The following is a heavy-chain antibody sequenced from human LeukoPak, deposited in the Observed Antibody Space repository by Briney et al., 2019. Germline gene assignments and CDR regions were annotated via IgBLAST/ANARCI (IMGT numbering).Heavy chain of an antibody. CDR2: MNPNSGNT. V-gene: IGHV1-8*03. CDR3: ARGKGKRWLQLGWFDP. CDR1: GYTFTSYD. D-gene: IGHD5-24*01. J-gene: IGHJ5*02. Sequence: ASVKVSCKASGYTFTSYDINWVRQATGQGLEWMGWMNPNSGNTGYAQKFQGRVTITRNSSISTAYMELSSLRSEDTAVYYCARGKGKRWLQLGWFDPWGQGTLVTVSS.